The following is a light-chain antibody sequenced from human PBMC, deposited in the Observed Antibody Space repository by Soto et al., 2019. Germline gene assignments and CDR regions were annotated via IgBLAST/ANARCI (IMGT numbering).Light chain of an antibody. CDR1: QVLXGW. CDR3: QHYTRAPQT. CDR2: TSS. Sequence: LLTHCPAPVSAAIADRVSIACRASQVLXGWLDWYQQKPGKAPKVLXATSSTLERGGPSRXSGSGSVTEFTRTISSLQPDDCANYYFQHYTRAPQTFGQGTKVDIK. J-gene: IGKJ1*01. V-gene: IGKV1-5*03.